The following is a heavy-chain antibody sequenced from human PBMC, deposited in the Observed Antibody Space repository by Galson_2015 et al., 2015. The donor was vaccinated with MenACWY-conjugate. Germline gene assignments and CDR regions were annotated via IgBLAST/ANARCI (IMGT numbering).Heavy chain of an antibody. CDR3: ARHPPGGRGMDV. CDR2: IDPVDSNT. CDR1: GYSFTNYW. Sequence: QSGAEVKKPGESLKISCKGTGYSFTNYWIAWVRQMTGKGLEWMGLIDPVDSNTRYSPSFQGQVTISADKSISTAYLQWTSLRASDTAMYYCARHPPGGRGMDVWGQGTTVTVSS. J-gene: IGHJ6*02. V-gene: IGHV5-51*01. D-gene: IGHD1-26*01.